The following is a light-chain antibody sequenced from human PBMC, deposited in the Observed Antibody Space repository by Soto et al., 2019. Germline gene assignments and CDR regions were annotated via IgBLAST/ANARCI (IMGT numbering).Light chain of an antibody. V-gene: IGLV2-14*01. CDR3: SSYSTPSALV. CDR2: DVS. Sequence: QSALTQPASVSGSPGQSITMSCAGTSADIGAFNYVSWYQHHPDKVPKLLIYDVSNRPSGVSTRFSASKSANTASLTISGLQADDEADYYCSSYSTPSALVFGGGTQLTVL. J-gene: IGLJ7*01. CDR1: SADIGAFNY.